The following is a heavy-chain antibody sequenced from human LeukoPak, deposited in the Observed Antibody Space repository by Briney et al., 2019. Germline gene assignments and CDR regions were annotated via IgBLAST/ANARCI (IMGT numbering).Heavy chain of an antibody. Sequence: GGSLRLSCAASGFTFSRYSMNWVRQPPGKGLEWVSSISASGSHIYYADSVKGRFSISRDSARNSVYVQMSGLRAEDTAVYYCARGPQFCSGGSCFGYYFDYWGQGALVTVSS. J-gene: IGHJ4*02. CDR2: ISASGSHI. CDR3: ARGPQFCSGGSCFGYYFDY. D-gene: IGHD2-15*01. CDR1: GFTFSRYS. V-gene: IGHV3-21*01.